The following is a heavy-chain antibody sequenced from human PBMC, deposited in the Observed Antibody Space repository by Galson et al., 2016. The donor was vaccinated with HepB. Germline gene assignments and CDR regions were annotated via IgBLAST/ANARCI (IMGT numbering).Heavy chain of an antibody. CDR3: ARGGQWLGDHI. CDR2: VYYSGTT. D-gene: IGHD3-10*01. V-gene: IGHV4-59*01. Sequence: SETLSLTCAVSGGSLSTYYWSWIRQPPGKGLEWIGYVYYSGTTNYNPSLKSRLTISLDTSKNQFSLKLSSVTAADTAVYFCARGGQWLGDHIWGQGTLVTVFS. J-gene: IGHJ4*02. CDR1: GGSLSTYY.